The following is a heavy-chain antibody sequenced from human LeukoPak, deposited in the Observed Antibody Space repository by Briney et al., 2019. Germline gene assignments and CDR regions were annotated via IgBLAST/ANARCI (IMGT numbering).Heavy chain of an antibody. Sequence: PSETLSLTCTVSGGSISSSRYYWGWIRQPPGKGLEWIGNIYYSGSTYYNPSLKSRVTISVDTSKNQFSLKLSSVTAADTAVYYCARRSRSYVYWGQGTLVTVSS. CDR1: GGSISSSRYY. D-gene: IGHD1-26*01. CDR2: IYYSGST. J-gene: IGHJ4*02. CDR3: ARRSRSYVY. V-gene: IGHV4-39*01.